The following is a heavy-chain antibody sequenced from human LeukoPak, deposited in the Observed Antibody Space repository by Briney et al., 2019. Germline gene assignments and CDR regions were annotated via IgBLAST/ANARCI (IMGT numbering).Heavy chain of an antibody. CDR2: INHSGST. Sequence: SETLSLTCAVYGGSFSGYYWGWIRQPPGKGLEWIGEINHSGSTNYNPSLKSRVTISVDTSKNQFSLKLSSVTAADTAVYYCARATYSSEATFDYWGQGTLVTVSS. CDR1: GGSFSGYY. CDR3: ARATYSSEATFDY. V-gene: IGHV4-34*01. J-gene: IGHJ4*02. D-gene: IGHD6-19*01.